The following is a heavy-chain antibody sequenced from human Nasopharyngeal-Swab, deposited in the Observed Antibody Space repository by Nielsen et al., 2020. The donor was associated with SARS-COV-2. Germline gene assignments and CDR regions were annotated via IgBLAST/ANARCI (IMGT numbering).Heavy chain of an antibody. CDR3: ARDTGGPPNYFDP. CDR2: ISNTTPYI. J-gene: IGHJ5*02. D-gene: IGHD1-7*01. V-gene: IGHV3-21*01. CDR1: GFTFSGYT. Sequence: GESLKISCVASGFTFSGYTMNWVRQAPGKVLEWSSSISNTTPYIYYADSVKGRFTISRDNAKNSLYLQMNFLRVEDTAMYYCARDTGGPPNYFDPWGQGTLVTVSS.